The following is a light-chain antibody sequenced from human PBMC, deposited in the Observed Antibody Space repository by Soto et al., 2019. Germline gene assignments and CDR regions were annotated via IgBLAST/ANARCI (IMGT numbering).Light chain of an antibody. CDR3: QQYGSSPGT. V-gene: IGKV3-20*01. Sequence: EIVLTQSPGTLSSSPGERATLSCRASQTVTSNYLAWYQQKPGQAPRLLFFGASIRATGLPDRFSGGGSGTDFTLTISRLEPEDFAVYYGQQYGSSPGTFGQGTKVEVK. J-gene: IGKJ1*01. CDR2: GAS. CDR1: QTVTSNY.